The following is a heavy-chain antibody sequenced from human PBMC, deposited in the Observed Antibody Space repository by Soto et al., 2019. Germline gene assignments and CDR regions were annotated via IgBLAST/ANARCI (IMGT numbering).Heavy chain of an antibody. CDR3: AKGGLIRRFDL. V-gene: IGHV3-23*01. Sequence: GGSLRLSCAASGFRFSDYVMSWVRQAPGKGLECVAGISGSGESTNYAEAVKGRFTISRDNSKNTLYLQMNSLRVEDTAVYYCAKGGLIRRFDLWGQGTQVTVSS. CDR1: GFRFSDYV. J-gene: IGHJ4*02. CDR2: ISGSGEST. D-gene: IGHD3-16*01.